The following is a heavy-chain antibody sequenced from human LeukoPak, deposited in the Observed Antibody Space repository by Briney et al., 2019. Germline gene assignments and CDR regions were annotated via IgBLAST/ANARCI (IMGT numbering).Heavy chain of an antibody. V-gene: IGHV4-38-2*02. CDR3: AREFWNYRSGNLQAFHI. Sequence: SETLSLTCSVSRYSIRSDYYWGWIRQPPGKGLEWIESIYHSGYTYYNASLKSRVTLSVGTSKNQFSLRLSSVTAADPAVHYCAREFWNYRSGNLQAFHIWGQGTLVTVSS. CDR1: RYSIRSDYY. D-gene: IGHD3-10*01. J-gene: IGHJ3*02. CDR2: IYHSGYT.